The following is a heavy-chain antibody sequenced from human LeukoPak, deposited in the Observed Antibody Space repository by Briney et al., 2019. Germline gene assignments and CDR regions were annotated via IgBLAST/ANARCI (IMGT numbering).Heavy chain of an antibody. CDR2: ISGSGGST. Sequence: GGSLRLSCAASGFTSSSYAMSWVRQAPGKGLEWVSAISGSGGSTYYADSVKGRFTISRDNSENTLYLQMNSLRAEDTAVYYCAKGNYDSSGYYYYPGYWGQGTLVTVSS. D-gene: IGHD3-22*01. V-gene: IGHV3-23*01. CDR1: GFTSSSYA. J-gene: IGHJ4*02. CDR3: AKGNYDSSGYYYYPGY.